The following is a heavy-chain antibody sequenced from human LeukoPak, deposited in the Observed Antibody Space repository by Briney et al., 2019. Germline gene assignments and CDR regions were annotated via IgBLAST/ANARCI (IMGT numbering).Heavy chain of an antibody. CDR3: ARQPTTGAYFDY. CDR2: IYVGDSDT. J-gene: IGHJ4*02. V-gene: IGHV5-51*01. Sequence: GESLKISCKGSGYSFSNYWIGWVRQMPGKGLEWMGIIYVGDSDTRYSPSFQGPVTISADKSITTAYLQWSSLKASDTAMYYCARQPTTGAYFDYWGQGTLVTVSS. CDR1: GYSFSNYW. D-gene: IGHD4-17*01.